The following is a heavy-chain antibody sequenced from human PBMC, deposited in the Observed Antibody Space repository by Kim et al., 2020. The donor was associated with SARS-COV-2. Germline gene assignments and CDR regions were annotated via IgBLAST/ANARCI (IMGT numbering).Heavy chain of an antibody. J-gene: IGHJ4*02. V-gene: IGHV1-69*01. D-gene: IGHD3-22*01. CDR3: AREPPRGYYDSSGYEH. Sequence: KFQGRVTITADESTSPAYMELSSLRSEDTAVYYCAREPPRGYYDSSGYEHWGQGTLVTVSS.